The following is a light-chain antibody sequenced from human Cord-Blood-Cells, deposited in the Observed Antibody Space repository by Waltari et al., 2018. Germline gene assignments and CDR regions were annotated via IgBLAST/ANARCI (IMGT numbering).Light chain of an antibody. J-gene: IGLJ1*01. V-gene: IGLV2-23*01. CDR3: CSYAGSSYV. CDR2: EGS. CDR1: SSDVGSYNL. Sequence: QSALTQPASVSGSPGQSITISCTGTSSDVGSYNLVSWYQQHPGKAPKLMIYEGSKRPSGVSNRFSGSKSGNTASLTISGLQAEDEADYYCCSYAGSSYVCGTGTKVTVL.